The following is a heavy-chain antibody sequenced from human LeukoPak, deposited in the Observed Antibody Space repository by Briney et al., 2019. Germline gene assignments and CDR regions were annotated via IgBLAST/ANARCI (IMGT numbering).Heavy chain of an antibody. CDR3: ASDLGYCSSTSCPYNWFDP. CDR1: GYTFTNYD. D-gene: IGHD2-2*01. V-gene: IGHV1-8*03. J-gene: IGHJ5*02. Sequence: ASVKVSCKASGYTFTNYDIYWVRQATGQGLEWMGWMNPNSGNTGYAQKFQGRVTITRETSINTAYMELSSLTSEDTAVYYCASDLGYCSSTSCPYNWFDPWGQGTLVTVSS. CDR2: MNPNSGNT.